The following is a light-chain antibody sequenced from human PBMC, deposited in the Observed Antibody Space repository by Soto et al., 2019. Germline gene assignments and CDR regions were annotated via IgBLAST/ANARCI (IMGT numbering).Light chain of an antibody. CDR1: QSVSNNY. J-gene: IGKJ2*01. CDR2: GSS. V-gene: IGKV3-20*01. CDR3: QQYGSPPPYT. Sequence: EVVLTQSPGTLSLSPGERATLSCRASQSVSNNYLAGYQQKPGQGPRLLIFGSSDRATGIPDRFSGSGSGTDFTLTISRLEPEDFAVYYCQQYGSPPPYTFGQGTKLEIK.